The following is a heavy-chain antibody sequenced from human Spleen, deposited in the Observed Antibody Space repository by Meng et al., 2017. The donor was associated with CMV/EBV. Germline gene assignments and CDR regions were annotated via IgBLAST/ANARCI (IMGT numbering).Heavy chain of an antibody. V-gene: IGHV3-20*03. Sequence: SGCPFDDYARTWVRQTPGKGLEWVSGINWNGGSRNYADSLKGRFTISRDSAKSTLYLQMNSLRTDDTALYYCARGPFSSSSYWYFDLWGRGTLVTVSS. D-gene: IGHD6-13*01. CDR2: INWNGGSR. CDR1: GCPFDDYA. J-gene: IGHJ2*01. CDR3: ARGPFSSSSYWYFDL.